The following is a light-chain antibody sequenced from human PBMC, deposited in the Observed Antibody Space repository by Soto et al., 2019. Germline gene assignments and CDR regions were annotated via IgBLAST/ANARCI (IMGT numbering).Light chain of an antibody. Sequence: EIVLTQSPATLSLSPGERATLSCRASQSVNSYLAWYQQKPGQAPRLLIYDASNRATGIPARFSGSGSGTDFTLTISSLEPEDFAVYYCQQRSTWPQWTFGQGTKVEIK. V-gene: IGKV3-11*01. CDR2: DAS. J-gene: IGKJ1*01. CDR1: QSVNSY. CDR3: QQRSTWPQWT.